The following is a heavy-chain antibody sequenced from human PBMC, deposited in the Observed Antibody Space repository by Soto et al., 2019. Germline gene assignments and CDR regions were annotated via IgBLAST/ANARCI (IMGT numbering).Heavy chain of an antibody. Sequence: GGSLRLSCAASGFTFSSSAMSWVRQAPGKGLEWVSYISGSGLTIYYADSVKGRFTISRDNAKNSLYLQMNSLGVEDTAVYYCARGPYRNTYNWFDSWGQGTLVTVSS. CDR2: ISGSGLTI. D-gene: IGHD5-12*01. J-gene: IGHJ5*02. CDR3: ARGPYRNTYNWFDS. V-gene: IGHV3-48*03. CDR1: GFTFSSSA.